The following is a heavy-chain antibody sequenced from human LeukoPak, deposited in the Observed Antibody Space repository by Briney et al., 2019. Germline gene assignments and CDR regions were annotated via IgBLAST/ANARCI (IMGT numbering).Heavy chain of an antibody. Sequence: PSQTLSLTCTVSRDSTNRGTYSWMWIRQPAGKGLEWIGRISSSGGASYNPSLKSRVTISLDTSENYFSLKVNSVTAADTAVYYCAGRTQKTYSSSWGLYDLHFYMDAWGKGTTVTVSS. CDR3: AGRTQKTYSSSWGLYDLHFYMDA. CDR2: ISSSGGA. D-gene: IGHD6-13*01. J-gene: IGHJ6*03. V-gene: IGHV4-61*02. CDR1: RDSTNRGTYS.